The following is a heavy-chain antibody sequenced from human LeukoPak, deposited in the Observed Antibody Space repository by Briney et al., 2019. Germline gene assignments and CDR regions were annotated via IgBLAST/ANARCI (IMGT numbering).Heavy chain of an antibody. Sequence: PGGSLRLSCAASGFTFSSYGMHWVRQAPGKGLEWVAVISYDGSNKYYADSVKGRFTISRDNSKNTLYLQVNSLRAEDTAVYYCARYGDYYFDYWGQGTLVTVSS. CDR3: ARYGDYYFDY. D-gene: IGHD4-17*01. CDR2: ISYDGSNK. CDR1: GFTFSSYG. J-gene: IGHJ4*02. V-gene: IGHV3-30*03.